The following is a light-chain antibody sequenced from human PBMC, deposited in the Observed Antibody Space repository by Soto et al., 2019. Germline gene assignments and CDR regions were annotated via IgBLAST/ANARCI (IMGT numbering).Light chain of an antibody. V-gene: IGKV1-27*01. CDR3: QKYIGPPLS. CDR1: QGLGNF. J-gene: IGKJ4*01. CDR2: SAS. Sequence: DMQMTQSPSSLSASVGDRVTITCRAGQGLGNFLAWYQQKPGKAPRLLVYSASTLQRGVPSRFSGSGSGTEFTLTINGLQPEDVATYYCQKYIGPPLSLGGGTRVDI.